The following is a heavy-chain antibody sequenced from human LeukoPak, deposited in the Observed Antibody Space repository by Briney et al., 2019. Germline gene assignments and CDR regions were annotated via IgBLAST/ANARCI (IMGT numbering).Heavy chain of an antibody. J-gene: IGHJ3*02. CDR1: GGSISSYY. V-gene: IGHV4-59*12. CDR2: IYYSGST. D-gene: IGHD3-22*01. CDR3: GRDSYYYDSSGYPDAFDI. Sequence: SETLSLTCTVSGGSISSYYWSWIRQPPGKGLEWIGYIYYSGSTNYNHSLKGRVTISVDTSKNQFSLKLNSVAAENTAVYSCGRDSYYYDSSGYPDAFDIWGQGTMVTVSS.